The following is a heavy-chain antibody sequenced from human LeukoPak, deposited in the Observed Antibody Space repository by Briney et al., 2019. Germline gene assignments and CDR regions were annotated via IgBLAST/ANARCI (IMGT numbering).Heavy chain of an antibody. Sequence: SQTLSLTCTVSGGSISSGGYYWSWIRQHPGKGLEWIGYIYYSGSTYYNPSLKSRVTISVDTSKNQFSLKLSSVTAADTAVYYCARGVPDSLNTMIAVVNNFDYWGQGTLVTVSS. J-gene: IGHJ4*02. D-gene: IGHD3-22*01. CDR1: GGSISSGGYY. V-gene: IGHV4-31*03. CDR2: IYYSGST. CDR3: ARGVPDSLNTMIAVVNNFDY.